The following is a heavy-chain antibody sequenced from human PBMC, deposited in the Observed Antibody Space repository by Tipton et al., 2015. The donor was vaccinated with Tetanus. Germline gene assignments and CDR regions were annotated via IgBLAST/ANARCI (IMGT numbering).Heavy chain of an antibody. CDR2: IYYSGST. V-gene: IGHV4-31*03. CDR1: GGSISSGGYY. J-gene: IGHJ4*02. Sequence: TLSLTCTVSGGSISSGGYYWSWIRQHPGKGLEWIGDIYYSGSTYYNPSLKSRVTISVDTSKNQFSLKLNSVTAADTAVYYCARDQARGARGWNLFDYGGQGTLVSVSS. D-gene: IGHD1-7*01. CDR3: ARDQARGARGWNLFDY.